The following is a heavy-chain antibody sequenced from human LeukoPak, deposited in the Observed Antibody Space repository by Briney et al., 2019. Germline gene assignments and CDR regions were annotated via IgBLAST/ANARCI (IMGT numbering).Heavy chain of an antibody. D-gene: IGHD3-22*01. CDR2: ISSSSNYI. CDR3: AKDRFTMIVVVGLFDY. CDR1: GFTLSSYS. J-gene: IGHJ4*02. Sequence: GGSLRLSCAASGFTLSSYSMNWVRQAPGKGLEWVSFISSSSNYIYYADSVKGRFTISRDNAKNSLYLQMNSLRAEDTAVYYCAKDRFTMIVVVGLFDYWGQGTLVTVSS. V-gene: IGHV3-21*01.